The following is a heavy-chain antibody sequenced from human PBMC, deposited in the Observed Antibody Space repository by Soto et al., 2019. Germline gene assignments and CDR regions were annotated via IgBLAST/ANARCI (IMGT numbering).Heavy chain of an antibody. V-gene: IGHV4-59*01. Sequence: QVQLQESGPGLVKPSETLSLTCTVSGGSISSYYWSWIRQPPGKGLEWIGYISYSGSTNYNPSLKSRVTLSVYTSKSQFPLKLPYVAAADTAVYYCARVSSGWWYLDYWGQGTLVTVSS. CDR1: GGSISSYY. J-gene: IGHJ4*02. CDR2: ISYSGST. D-gene: IGHD6-19*01. CDR3: ARVSSGWWYLDY.